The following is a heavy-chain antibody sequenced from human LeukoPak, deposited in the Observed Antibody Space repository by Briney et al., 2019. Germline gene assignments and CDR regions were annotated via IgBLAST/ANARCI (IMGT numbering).Heavy chain of an antibody. CDR3: ARDNSGQLLWFGELFAPHYYYGMDV. CDR2: ISAYNGNT. J-gene: IGHJ6*02. D-gene: IGHD3-10*01. CDR1: GYTFTSYG. Sequence: ASVKVSCKASGYTFTSYGISWVRQAPGQGLEWMGRISAYNGNTNYAQKLQGRVTMTTDTSTSTAYMELRSLRSDDTAVYYCARDNSGQLLWFGELFAPHYYYGMDVWGQGTTVTVSS. V-gene: IGHV1-18*01.